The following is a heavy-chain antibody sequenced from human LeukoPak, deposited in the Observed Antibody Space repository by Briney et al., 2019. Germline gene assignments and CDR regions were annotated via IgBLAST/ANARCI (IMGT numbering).Heavy chain of an antibody. V-gene: IGHV1-2*06. CDR3: ARSFDRRYYDFWSGYHYFDY. J-gene: IGHJ4*02. CDR2: INPNSGGT. Sequence: ASVKVSCKASGYTFTGYYMHWVRQAPGQGLEWMGRINPNSGGTNYAQKFQGRVTMTRDTSISTAYMELSSLRSEDTAVYYCARSFDRRYYDFWSGYHYFDYWGQGTLVTVSS. D-gene: IGHD3-3*01. CDR1: GYTFTGYY.